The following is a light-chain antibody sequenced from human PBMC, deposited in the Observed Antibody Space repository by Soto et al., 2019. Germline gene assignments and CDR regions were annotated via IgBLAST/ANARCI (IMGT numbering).Light chain of an antibody. CDR2: DAS. CDR1: QSVSSY. CDR3: HYGNSPPWT. Sequence: EIVLTQSPATLSLSPGERATLSCRASQSVSSYLAWYQQKPGQAPRLLTYDASNRATGIPARFSGSGSGTDFTLTIHILEPEDFAVYYCHYGNSPPWTFGQGTKVDIK. V-gene: IGKV3-11*01. J-gene: IGKJ1*01.